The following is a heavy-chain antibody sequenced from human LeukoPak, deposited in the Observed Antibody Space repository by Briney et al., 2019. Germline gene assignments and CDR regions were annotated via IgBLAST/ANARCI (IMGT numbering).Heavy chain of an antibody. D-gene: IGHD3-3*01. V-gene: IGHV4-39*01. J-gene: IGHJ4*02. CDR2: ISYSGST. Sequence: SETLSLTCTVSGGSISSSNYYWGWIRQPPGKGLDWIGSISYSGSTYYNPSLRSRVTVSVDTSKNQFSLKLSSVTAAGTTVYYCARQNDFWSGYTDYWGQGTLVTVSS. CDR1: GGSISSSNYY. CDR3: ARQNDFWSGYTDY.